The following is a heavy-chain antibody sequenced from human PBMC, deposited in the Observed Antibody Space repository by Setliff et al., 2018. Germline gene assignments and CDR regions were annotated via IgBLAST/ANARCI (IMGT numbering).Heavy chain of an antibody. CDR1: GFTFSSYW. Sequence: GGSLRLSCAASGFTFSSYWMSWVRQAPGKGLEWVAVIWYDGSNKYYTDSVKGRFTISRDNSKNTLYLQMNSLRAEDTAVYYCAKESANYYYYMDVWGKGTTVTVSS. J-gene: IGHJ6*03. CDR2: IWYDGSNK. V-gene: IGHV3-33*06. CDR3: AKESANYYYYMDV.